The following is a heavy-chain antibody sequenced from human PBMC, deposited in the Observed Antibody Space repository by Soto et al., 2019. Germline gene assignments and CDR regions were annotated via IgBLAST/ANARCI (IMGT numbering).Heavy chain of an antibody. D-gene: IGHD6-19*01. CDR2: ISSTSSTI. Sequence: EVQLVESGGGLVQPGGSLRLSCEASGLTFSSYNMNWVRQAPGKGLEWVSYISSTSSTIYYVDSVKGRFTVSRDNAKNSLYLQMNSLRAEDTAVYYCANRLAVAGNYYYYGMDVWGQGTTVTVSS. J-gene: IGHJ6*02. CDR1: GLTFSSYN. V-gene: IGHV3-48*01. CDR3: ANRLAVAGNYYYYGMDV.